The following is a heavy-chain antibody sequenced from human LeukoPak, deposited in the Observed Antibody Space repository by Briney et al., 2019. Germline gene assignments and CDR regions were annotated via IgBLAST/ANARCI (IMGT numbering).Heavy chain of an antibody. D-gene: IGHD3-3*01. CDR1: GGTFSSYA. CDR3: ARGQSYDFWSTIPYYFDY. J-gene: IGHJ4*02. Sequence: SVKVSCKASGGTFSSYAISWVRQAPGQGLEWMGGIIPIFGTANYAQKFQGRVTITADESTSTAYMELSSLRSEDTAVYYCARGQSYDFWSTIPYYFDYWGQGTLVTVSS. V-gene: IGHV1-69*01. CDR2: IIPIFGTA.